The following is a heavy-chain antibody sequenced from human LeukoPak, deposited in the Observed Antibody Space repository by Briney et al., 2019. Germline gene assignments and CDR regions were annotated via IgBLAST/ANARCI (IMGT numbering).Heavy chain of an antibody. CDR3: ASDSHGGNSPWFDY. V-gene: IGHV4-31*03. CDR1: GGSISSGGYY. D-gene: IGHD4-23*01. J-gene: IGHJ4*02. Sequence: SETLSLTCTVSGGSISSGGYYWSWIRQHPGKGLEWIGYIYYSGSTYYNPSLKSRVTISVDTSKNQFSLKLSSVTAADTAVYYCASDSHGGNSPWFDYWGQGTLVTVSS. CDR2: IYYSGST.